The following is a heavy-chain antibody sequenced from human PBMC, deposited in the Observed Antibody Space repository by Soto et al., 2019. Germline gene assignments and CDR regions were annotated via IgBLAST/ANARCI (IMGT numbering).Heavy chain of an antibody. V-gene: IGHV1-18*01. CDR1: GYTFTSYG. D-gene: IGHD6-13*01. Sequence: QVQLVQSGAGVKKPGASVKVSCKASGYTFTSYGITWVRQAPGQGLEWMGWINPYNGNTNYAQKLQGRVTMTTYTSTSTAYMELRSLRSDDTAVYYCARTDSRPQDFDYWGQGTLVSVSS. CDR3: ARTDSRPQDFDY. J-gene: IGHJ4*02. CDR2: INPYNGNT.